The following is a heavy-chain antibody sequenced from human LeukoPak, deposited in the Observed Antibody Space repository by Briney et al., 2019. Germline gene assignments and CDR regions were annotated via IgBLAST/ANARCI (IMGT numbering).Heavy chain of an antibody. Sequence: SETLSLTCTVSGGSISSYYWSWIRQPPGKGLEWIGYFYYSGSTYYNPSLKSRVTISVDTSKNQFSLKLSSVTAADTAVYYCARGRYCSGGSCYGDAFDIWGQGTMVTVSS. CDR3: ARGRYCSGGSCYGDAFDI. D-gene: IGHD2-15*01. J-gene: IGHJ3*02. CDR2: FYYSGST. CDR1: GGSISSYY. V-gene: IGHV4-59*08.